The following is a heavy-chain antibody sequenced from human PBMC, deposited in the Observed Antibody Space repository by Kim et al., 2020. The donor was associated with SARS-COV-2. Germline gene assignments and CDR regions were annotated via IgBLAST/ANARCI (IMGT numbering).Heavy chain of an antibody. J-gene: IGHJ4*02. Sequence: KFQGRVTITADKSTSTAYMELSSLRSEDTAVYYCARVGYCSSTSCYGVDYWGQGTLVTVSS. CDR3: ARVGYCSSTSCYGVDY. V-gene: IGHV1-69*04. D-gene: IGHD2-2*01.